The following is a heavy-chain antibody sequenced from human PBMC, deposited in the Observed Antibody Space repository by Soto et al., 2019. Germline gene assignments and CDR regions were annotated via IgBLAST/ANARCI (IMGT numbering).Heavy chain of an antibody. J-gene: IGHJ6*02. CDR3: MRPAPRGRHYFYFGMDV. CDR2: ISSSGGST. V-gene: IGHV3-23*01. CDR1: GFTFSSYA. D-gene: IGHD3-10*01. Sequence: EVQLLESGGGLVQPGGSWGPSFAAPGFTFSSYAMGWVRQAPGKGLGWVSGISSSGGSTYYADSVKGRFTISRDNSKNTLFLRMNRPRVEDTAVYYCMRPAPRGRHYFYFGMDVWGQGTTVTVSS.